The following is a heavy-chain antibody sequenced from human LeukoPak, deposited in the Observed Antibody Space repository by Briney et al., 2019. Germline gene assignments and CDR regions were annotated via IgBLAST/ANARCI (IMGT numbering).Heavy chain of an antibody. CDR1: GGSFSGYY. V-gene: IGHV4-34*01. Sequence: PSETLSLTCAVYGGSFSGYYWSWIRQPPGKVLEWIGEINHSGSTNYNPSLKSRVTISVDTSKNQFSLKLSSVTAADTAVYYCASTGTGVVPAAIGYWGQGTLVTVSS. CDR3: ASTGTGVVPAAIGY. J-gene: IGHJ4*02. D-gene: IGHD2-2*02. CDR2: INHSGST.